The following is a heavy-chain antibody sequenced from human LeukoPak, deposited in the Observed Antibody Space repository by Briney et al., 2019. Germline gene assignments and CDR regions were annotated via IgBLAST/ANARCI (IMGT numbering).Heavy chain of an antibody. CDR1: GYTFTSYG. J-gene: IGHJ4*02. CDR2: ISAYNGNT. D-gene: IGHD3-10*01. V-gene: IGHV1-18*01. CDR3: ARAPYYGSGSYYPY. Sequence: SVKVSCKASGYTFTSYGISWVRQAPGQGLEWMGWISAYNGNTNYAQKLQGRVTMTTDTSTSTAYMELSSLRSEDTAVYYCARAPYYGSGSYYPYWGQGTLVTVSS.